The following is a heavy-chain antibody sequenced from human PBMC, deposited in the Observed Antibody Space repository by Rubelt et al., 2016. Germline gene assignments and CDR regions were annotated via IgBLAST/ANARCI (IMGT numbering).Heavy chain of an antibody. J-gene: IGHJ4*02. Sequence: EVQLVQSGAEVKKPGESLRISCKGSGYSFTSYWISGVRQMPGKGLDWMGRSDPSDSYTNYSPSFHWHVTIPSQMSSSTAYLQWSSLKASVTAMYYCARSSGTTVTTVDYRGQGTLVTVSS. D-gene: IGHD4-17*01. CDR2: SDPSDSYT. V-gene: IGHV5-10-1*01. CDR3: ARSSGTTVTTVDY. CDR1: GYSFTSYW.